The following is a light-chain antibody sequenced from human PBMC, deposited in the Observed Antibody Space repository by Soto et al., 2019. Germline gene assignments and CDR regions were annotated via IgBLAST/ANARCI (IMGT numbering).Light chain of an antibody. V-gene: IGKV1-8*01. J-gene: IGKJ1*01. CDR3: QHYNSYSEA. CDR1: QGISSY. Sequence: AIRMTQSPSSFSASAGDRVTITCRASQGISSYLAWYQQKPGKAPKLLIYAASTLQSGVPSRFSGSVSGTDGTLTISCLQPEDGSTYYCQHYNSYSEAFGQGTKVDIK. CDR2: AAS.